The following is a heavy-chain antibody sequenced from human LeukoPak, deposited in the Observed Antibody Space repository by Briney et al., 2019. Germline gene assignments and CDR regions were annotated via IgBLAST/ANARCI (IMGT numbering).Heavy chain of an antibody. V-gene: IGHV3-23*01. CDR2: ISGSTENT. CDR1: GFTFSSYA. J-gene: IGHJ4*02. CDR3: ATAPRKFRGIIVTPLYYFDY. D-gene: IGHD3-10*01. Sequence: PGGSLRLSCAASGFTFSSYAMSWVRQAPGKGLEWVSTISGSTENTYYADSVKGRFTISRDNSKNTLYLQMNSLRAEDTAIYYCATAPRKFRGIIVTPLYYFDYWGQGALVTVSS.